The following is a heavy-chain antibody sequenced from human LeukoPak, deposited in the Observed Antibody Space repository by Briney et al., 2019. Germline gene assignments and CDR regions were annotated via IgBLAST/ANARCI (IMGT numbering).Heavy chain of an antibody. CDR3: ARGIDN. V-gene: IGHV3-7*04. Sequence: AGGSLRLSCAASGFTFSRYWMNWLRQAPGRGLEWVATMKEDGSEKDYVDSVKGRFTISRDNAKNSLYLQMNSLRAEDTAVYYCARGIDNWGQGTLVTVSS. J-gene: IGHJ4*02. CDR2: MKEDGSEK. CDR1: GFTFSRYW.